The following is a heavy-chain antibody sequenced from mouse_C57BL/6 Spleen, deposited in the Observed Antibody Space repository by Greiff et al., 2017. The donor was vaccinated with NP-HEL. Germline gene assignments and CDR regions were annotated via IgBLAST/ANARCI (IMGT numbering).Heavy chain of an antibody. CDR3: ESKPNWDGAMDY. D-gene: IGHD4-1*01. CDR1: GYAFSSYW. CDR2: IYPGDGDT. J-gene: IGHJ4*01. Sequence: VQLQQSGAELVKPGASVKISCKASGYAFSSYWMNWVKQRPGKGLEWIGQIYPGDGDTNYNEKFKGKATLTADKSSSTAYTQLSSLTSEDSAVYFFESKPNWDGAMDYWGQGTSVTVSS. V-gene: IGHV1-80*01.